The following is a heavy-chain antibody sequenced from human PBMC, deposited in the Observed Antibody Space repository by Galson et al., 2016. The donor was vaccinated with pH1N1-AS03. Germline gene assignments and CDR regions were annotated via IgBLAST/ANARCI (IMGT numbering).Heavy chain of an antibody. Sequence: SLRLSCAGSGFTFDDYAMHWVRQAPGKGLGWVSGISWNSGTIGYTDSVKGRFTISRDNAKSSLYLHMNSLSAEDTAVYYCARRATDGYTIDYWGQGTLVTVSS. CDR2: ISWNSGTI. J-gene: IGHJ4*02. D-gene: IGHD5-24*01. CDR3: ARRATDGYTIDY. CDR1: GFTFDDYA. V-gene: IGHV3-9*01.